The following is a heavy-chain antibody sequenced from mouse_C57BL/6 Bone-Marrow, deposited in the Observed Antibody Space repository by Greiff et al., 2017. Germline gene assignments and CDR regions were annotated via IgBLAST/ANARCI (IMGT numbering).Heavy chain of an antibody. CDR3: ARGPLIRGYFDV. CDR1: GFTFSDYY. J-gene: IGHJ1*03. CDR2: INYDGSST. V-gene: IGHV5-16*01. Sequence: DVHLVESEGGLVQPGSSMKLSCTASGFTFSDYYMAWVRQVPEKGLEWVANINYDGSSTYYLDSLKSRFIISRDNAKNILYLQMSSLKSEDTATYYCARGPLIRGYFDVWGTGTTVTVSS.